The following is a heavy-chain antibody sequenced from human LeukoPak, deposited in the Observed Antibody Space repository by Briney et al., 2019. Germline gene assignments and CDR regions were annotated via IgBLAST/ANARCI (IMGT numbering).Heavy chain of an antibody. D-gene: IGHD1-7*01. CDR1: GFTFSSYA. CDR3: ARAQKTGTTSKFSFDY. CDR2: ISGSGGST. V-gene: IGHV3-23*01. J-gene: IGHJ4*02. Sequence: AGGSLRLSCAASGFTFSSYAMSWVRQAPGKGLEWVSAISGSGGSTYYADSVKGRFTISRDNSKNTLYLQMNSLRAEDTAVYYCARAQKTGTTSKFSFDYWGQGTLVTVSS.